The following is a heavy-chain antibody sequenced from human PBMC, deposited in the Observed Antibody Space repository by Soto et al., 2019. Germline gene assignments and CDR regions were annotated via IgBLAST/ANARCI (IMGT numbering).Heavy chain of an antibody. Sequence: EVQLLESGGGLVQPGGSLRLSCAASAFTFNYYGMNWVRKTPGKGLEWVSAISGSGDNTYYADSVKGRFTISRDNSKNMLFLQMNSLRAEDTAVNYCAKETGHRGPYDYWGQGTLVTVSS. CDR2: ISGSGDNT. CDR3: AKETGHRGPYDY. D-gene: IGHD5-12*01. J-gene: IGHJ4*02. CDR1: AFTFNYYG. V-gene: IGHV3-23*01.